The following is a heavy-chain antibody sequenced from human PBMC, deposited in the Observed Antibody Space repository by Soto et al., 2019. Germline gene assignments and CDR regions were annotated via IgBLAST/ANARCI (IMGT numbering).Heavy chain of an antibody. CDR3: ATAEYYDFWSGSINWFDP. V-gene: IGHV4-61*01. CDR1: GGSVSSGSYY. Sequence: SETLSLTCTVSGGSVSSGSYYWSLIRQPPGKGLEWIGYIYYSGSTNYNPSLKSRVTISVDTSKNQFSLKLSSVTAADTAVYYCATAEYYDFWSGSINWFDPWGQGTLVTVSS. J-gene: IGHJ5*02. D-gene: IGHD3-3*01. CDR2: IYYSGST.